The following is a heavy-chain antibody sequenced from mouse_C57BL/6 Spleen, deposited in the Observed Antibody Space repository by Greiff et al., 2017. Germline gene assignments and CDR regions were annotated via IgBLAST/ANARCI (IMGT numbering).Heavy chain of an antibody. J-gene: IGHJ4*01. CDR1: GYTFTDYY. D-gene: IGHD1-1*01. Sequence: QVHVKQSGPELVKPGASVKISCKASGYTFTDYYINWVKQRPGQGLEWIGWIFPGSGSTYYNEKFKGKATLTVDKSSSTAYMLLSSLTSEDSAVYFFARWNYYGSSPYYYAMDYWGQGTSVTVSS. CDR2: IFPGSGST. CDR3: ARWNYYGSSPYYYAMDY. V-gene: IGHV1-75*01.